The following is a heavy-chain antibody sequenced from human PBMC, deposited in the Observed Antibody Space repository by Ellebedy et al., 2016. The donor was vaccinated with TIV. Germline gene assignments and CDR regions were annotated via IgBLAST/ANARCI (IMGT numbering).Heavy chain of an antibody. V-gene: IGHV1-3*01. CDR1: GYTFTSYA. CDR2: INAGNGNT. D-gene: IGHD3-3*01. Sequence: ASVKVSXXASGYTFTSYAMHWVRQAPGQRLEWMGWINAGNGNTKYSQKFQGRVTITRDTSASTAYMELSSLRSEDTAVYYCARDGTRYDFWSGYIYGMDVWGQGTTVTVSS. J-gene: IGHJ6*02. CDR3: ARDGTRYDFWSGYIYGMDV.